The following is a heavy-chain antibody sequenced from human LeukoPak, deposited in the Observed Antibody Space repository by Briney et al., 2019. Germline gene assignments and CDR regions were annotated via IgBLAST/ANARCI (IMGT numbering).Heavy chain of an antibody. CDR3: AKDRGRDGYNFDY. Sequence: PGGSLRLSCAASGFTFSSYAMSWVRQVPGKGLEWVSAISGSGGSTYYADSVKGRFTISRDNSKNTLYLQMNSLRAEDTAVYYCAKDRGRDGYNFDYWGQGTLVTVSS. J-gene: IGHJ4*02. CDR1: GFTFSSYA. V-gene: IGHV3-23*01. D-gene: IGHD5-24*01. CDR2: ISGSGGST.